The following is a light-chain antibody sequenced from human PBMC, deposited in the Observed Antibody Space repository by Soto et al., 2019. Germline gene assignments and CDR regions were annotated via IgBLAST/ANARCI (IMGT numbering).Light chain of an antibody. V-gene: IGKV1-6*01. CDR2: ATS. Sequence: AIQMTQSPSSLSASVGDRVTITCRARQGIKNDLGWYQQKPGKAPKLLIYATSSLKGGVQSRFSGTGSGTDFSLTIRSLQPDDFANYYCLQDYSYPLSFGQWTKVEIK. CDR1: QGIKND. J-gene: IGKJ1*01. CDR3: LQDYSYPLS.